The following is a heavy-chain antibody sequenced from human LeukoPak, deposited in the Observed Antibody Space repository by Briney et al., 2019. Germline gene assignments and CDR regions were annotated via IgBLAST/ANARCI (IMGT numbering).Heavy chain of an antibody. J-gene: IGHJ4*02. V-gene: IGHV5-10-1*01. CDR3: ARRAKSYCSGGSCCLDY. CDR1: GYSFTSYW. CDR2: IDPSDSYT. Sequence: GESLKISCKGSGYSFTSYWISWVRQMPGKGLEWMGRIDPSDSYTNYSPSFQGHVTISADKSISTAYLQWSSLKASDTAMYYCARRAKSYCSGGSCCLDYWGQGTLVTVSS. D-gene: IGHD2-15*01.